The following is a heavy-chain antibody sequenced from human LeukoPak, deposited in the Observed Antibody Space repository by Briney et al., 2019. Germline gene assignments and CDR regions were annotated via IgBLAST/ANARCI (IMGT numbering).Heavy chain of an antibody. CDR1: GGSISSSSYY. CDR2: IYYSGST. V-gene: IGHV4-39*01. J-gene: IGHJ4*02. Sequence: PSETLSLTCTVSGGSISSSSYYWGWIRQPPGKGLEWIGSIYYSGSTYYNPSLKSRVTISVDTSKNQFSLKLSSVTAADTAVYYCARGPFSGSYNFDYWGQGTLVTVSS. CDR3: ARGPFSGSYNFDY. D-gene: IGHD1-26*01.